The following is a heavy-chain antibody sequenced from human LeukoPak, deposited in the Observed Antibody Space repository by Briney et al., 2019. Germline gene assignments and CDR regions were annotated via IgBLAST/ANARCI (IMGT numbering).Heavy chain of an antibody. Sequence: SETLSLTCAVSGGSLSSGGYSWSWIRQPPGKGLEWIGYIYHSGSTYYNPSLKSRVTISVDRSKNQFSLKLSSVTAADTAVYYCARGRGYYYDSSGYPGDYFDYWGQGTLVTVSS. CDR3: ARGRGYYYDSSGYPGDYFDY. J-gene: IGHJ4*02. D-gene: IGHD3-22*01. V-gene: IGHV4-30-2*01. CDR1: GGSLSSGGYS. CDR2: IYHSGST.